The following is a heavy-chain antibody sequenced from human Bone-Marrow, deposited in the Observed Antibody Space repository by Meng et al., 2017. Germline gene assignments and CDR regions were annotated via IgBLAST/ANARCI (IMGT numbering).Heavy chain of an antibody. Sequence: GESLKISCAASGFTFSSYEMNWVRQAPGKGLEWVSYITTSGSTIYYADSVKGRVTISRDNAKNSLYLQMNSLRDDDTAVYYCARDRLPSDYRGLNVWGHGTTVTVSS. J-gene: IGHJ6*02. CDR1: GFTFSSYE. CDR3: ARDRLPSDYRGLNV. V-gene: IGHV3-48*03. CDR2: ITTSGSTI. D-gene: IGHD3-16*01.